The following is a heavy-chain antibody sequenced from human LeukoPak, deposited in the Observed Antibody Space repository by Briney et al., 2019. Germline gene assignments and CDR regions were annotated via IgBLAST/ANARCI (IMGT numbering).Heavy chain of an antibody. V-gene: IGHV3-66*01. Sequence: GGSLRLSCAASGFTVSSNYKSWVRQAPGKGLEWVSVIYSGDSTYYADSVKGRFTISRDNSKNTLYLQMNSLRAEDTAVYYCAREYYDSSGYYYGNFDYWGQGTLVTVSS. CDR3: AREYYDSSGYYYGNFDY. J-gene: IGHJ4*02. D-gene: IGHD3-22*01. CDR1: GFTVSSNY. CDR2: IYSGDST.